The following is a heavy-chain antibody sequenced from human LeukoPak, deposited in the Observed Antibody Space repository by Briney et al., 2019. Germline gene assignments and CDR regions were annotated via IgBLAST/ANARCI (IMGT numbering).Heavy chain of an antibody. CDR2: ISYDGSNK. D-gene: IGHD2-15*01. V-gene: IGHV3-30*18. CDR3: AKSSGRYCSGGSCYSRAHYFDY. J-gene: IGHJ4*02. CDR1: GFTFSSYG. Sequence: GRSLRLSCAASGFTFSSYGMHWVRQAPGKGLEWVAVISYDGSNKYYADSVKGRFTISRDNSKNTLYLQMNSLRAEDTAVYYCAKSSGRYCSGGSCYSRAHYFDYWGQGTLVTVSS.